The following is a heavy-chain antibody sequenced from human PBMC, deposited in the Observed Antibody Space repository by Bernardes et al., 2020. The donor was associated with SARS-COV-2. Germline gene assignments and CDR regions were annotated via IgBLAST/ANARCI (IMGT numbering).Heavy chain of an antibody. Sequence: GGSLRLSCAASGFTFRSHWMGWFRQAPGKGLEWVANIKQDESAKYYVDSVKGRFTISRDNAKNSLYLQMDSLKVEDTAVYYCTRGRLLGDFWGQGTLVTVSS. D-gene: IGHD2-15*01. CDR1: GFTFRSHW. J-gene: IGHJ4*02. V-gene: IGHV3-7*03. CDR3: TRGRLLGDF. CDR2: IKQDESAK.